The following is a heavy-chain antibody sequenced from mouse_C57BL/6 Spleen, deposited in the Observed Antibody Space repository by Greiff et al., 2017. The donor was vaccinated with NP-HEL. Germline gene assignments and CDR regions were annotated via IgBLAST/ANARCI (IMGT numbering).Heavy chain of an antibody. V-gene: IGHV1-54*01. CDR3: ARAPLAGTGYVDV. D-gene: IGHD4-1*01. CDR2: INPGSGGT. CDR1: GYAFTNYL. Sequence: QVQLQQSGAELVRPGTSVKVSCKASGYAFTNYLIEWVKQRPGQGLEWIGVINPGSGGTNYNEKFKGKETLTADKSSSTAYMQLSSLTSEDSAVYVCARAPLAGTGYVDVWGTGTTGTVSS. J-gene: IGHJ1*03.